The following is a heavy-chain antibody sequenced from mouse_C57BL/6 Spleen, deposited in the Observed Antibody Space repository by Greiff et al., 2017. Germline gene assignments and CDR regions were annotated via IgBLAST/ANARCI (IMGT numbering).Heavy chain of an antibody. CDR1: GYSITSGYY. CDR3: ARGEGYYDYAYFDY. D-gene: IGHD2-4*01. Sequence: EVKLQESGPGLVKPSQSLSLTCSVTGYSITSGYYWNWIRQFPGNKLEWMGYISYNGSNNYNPSLKNRISITRDTSKNQFFLKLNSVTTEDTATYYCARGEGYYDYAYFDYWGQGTTLTVSS. J-gene: IGHJ2*01. CDR2: ISYNGSN. V-gene: IGHV3-6*01.